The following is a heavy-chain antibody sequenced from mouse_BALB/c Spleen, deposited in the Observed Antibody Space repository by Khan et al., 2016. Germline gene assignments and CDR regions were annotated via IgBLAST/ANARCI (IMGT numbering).Heavy chain of an antibody. CDR2: IAPGSGSA. V-gene: IGHV1S41*01. CDR1: GYTFTSYW. D-gene: IGHD1-1*01. Sequence: DLVKPGASVKLSCKASGYTFTSYWINWIKQRPGQGLEWIGRIAPGSGSAYYNEMFKGKATLTVDTSSSTAYIQLSSLPSEDSAVYFCAREGTVPLMDYWGQETSVTVSS. CDR3: AREGTVPLMDY. J-gene: IGHJ4*01.